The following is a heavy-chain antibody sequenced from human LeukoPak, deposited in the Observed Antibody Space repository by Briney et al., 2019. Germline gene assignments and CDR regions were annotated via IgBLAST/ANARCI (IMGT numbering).Heavy chain of an antibody. CDR3: ARYGIAARPTDY. J-gene: IGHJ4*02. CDR2: IYYSGST. CDR1: GGSLSSSSYY. Sequence: PSETLSLTCTVSGGSLSSSSYYWGWIRQPPGTGLEWIGSIYYSGSTYYNPSLKSRVTISVDTSKNQFSLKLSSVTAADTAVYYWARYGIAARPTDYWGQGTLVTVSS. V-gene: IGHV4-39*01. D-gene: IGHD6-6*01.